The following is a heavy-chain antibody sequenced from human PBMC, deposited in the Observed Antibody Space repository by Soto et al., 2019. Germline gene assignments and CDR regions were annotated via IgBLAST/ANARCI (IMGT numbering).Heavy chain of an antibody. CDR2: IIPIFGTA. CDR3: ARVVYCSGGSCYFGFDY. CDR1: GGTFSSYA. Sequence: QVQLVQSGAEVKKPGSSVKVSCKASGGTFSSYAISWVRQSPGQGLEWMGGIIPIFGTANYAQKFQGRVTITADESTSTAYMELSSLRSEDTAVYYCARVVYCSGGSCYFGFDYWGQGTLVTVSS. D-gene: IGHD2-15*01. V-gene: IGHV1-69*01. J-gene: IGHJ4*02.